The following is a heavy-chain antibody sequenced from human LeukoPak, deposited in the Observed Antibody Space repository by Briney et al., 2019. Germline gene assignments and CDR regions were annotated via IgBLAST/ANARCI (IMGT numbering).Heavy chain of an antibody. J-gene: IGHJ6*02. V-gene: IGHV1-69*04. CDR2: IIPILGIA. CDR3: ARLGYYDSSGYPDYYYYYGMDV. Sequence: SVKVSCKASGGTFSSYAISWVRQAPGQGLEWMGRIIPILGIANYAQKFQGRVTITADKSTSTAYMELSSLRSEDTAVYYCARLGYYDSSGYPDYYYYYGMDVWGQGTTVTVSS. CDR1: GGTFSSYA. D-gene: IGHD3-22*01.